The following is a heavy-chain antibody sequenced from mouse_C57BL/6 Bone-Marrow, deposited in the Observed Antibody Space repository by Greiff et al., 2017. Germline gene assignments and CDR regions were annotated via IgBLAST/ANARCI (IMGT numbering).Heavy chain of an antibody. D-gene: IGHD1-1*01. CDR2: IDPCDSYT. V-gene: IGHV1-59*01. CDR3: ERDGDTHGSSNRGCFDY. J-gene: IGHJ2*01. CDR1: GYTFTSYW. Sequence: QVQLQQPGAELVRPGTSVKLSCKASGYTFTSYWMHWVKQRPGQGLEWIGVIDPCDSYTNYNQKFKGKATLTVDTSSSTAYMQLSSLTSEDSAVYYCERDGDTHGSSNRGCFDYWGQGTTLTVSA.